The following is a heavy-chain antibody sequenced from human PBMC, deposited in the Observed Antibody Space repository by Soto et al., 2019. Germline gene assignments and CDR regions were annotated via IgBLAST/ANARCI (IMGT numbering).Heavy chain of an antibody. CDR3: AKGGYSCREPLYYFDY. CDR1: GFTVNNNY. J-gene: IGHJ4*02. CDR2: IYSSGTT. Sequence: EVQLVETGGDLIQPGGSLRLSCAASGFTVNNNYMSWVRQAPGKGLEWVSVIYSSGTTYYADSVKGRFTISRDSSQNTLYLQMNSLRVEDTAVYYCAKGGYSCREPLYYFDYRGQGTLVTFSS. D-gene: IGHD5-12*01. V-gene: IGHV3-53*02.